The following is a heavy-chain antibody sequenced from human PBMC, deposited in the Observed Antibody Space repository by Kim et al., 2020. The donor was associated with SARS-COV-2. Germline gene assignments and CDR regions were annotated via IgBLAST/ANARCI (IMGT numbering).Heavy chain of an antibody. V-gene: IGHV3-30*01. CDR3: ARGSGGYYTSLDY. D-gene: IGHD3-3*01. J-gene: IGHJ4*02. Sequence: CAPAVKGRFTYSKDNCKNALYLQMNPLRAEDTHVYYCARGSGGYYTSLDYWGQGTLVTVYS.